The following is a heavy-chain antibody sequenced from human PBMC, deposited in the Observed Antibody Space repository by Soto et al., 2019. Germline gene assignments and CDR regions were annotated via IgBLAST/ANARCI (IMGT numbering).Heavy chain of an antibody. CDR1: GFTFSAYT. CDR3: ARRGSGTSPNFDY. CDR2: ISSSSSTI. D-gene: IGHD1-26*01. V-gene: IGHV3-48*02. Sequence: EVQLVESGGGLVQPGGSLRLSCAASGFTFSAYTMNWVRQAPGKGLEWVSYISSSSSTIFYADSVKGRFTISRDNAKNSLYLQMNSLRDEDTAVYYCARRGSGTSPNFDYWDQGTLVTVSS. J-gene: IGHJ4*02.